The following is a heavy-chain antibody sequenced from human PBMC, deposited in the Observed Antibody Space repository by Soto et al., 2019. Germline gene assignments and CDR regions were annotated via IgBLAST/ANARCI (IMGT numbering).Heavy chain of an antibody. CDR1: GYTFSVYH. J-gene: IGHJ6*02. Sequence: QVHLVQSGAEVKQPGASVKVSCKASGYTFSVYHMHWVRQAPGQGLEWMGWVHPNSGGTNYAQSFEVRVTMPRDTSINTASRELSRLTSDDTAVYYCAKELQRGMAVLGQGTTVTVSS. CDR3: AKELQRGMAV. V-gene: IGHV1-2*02. D-gene: IGHD4-4*01. CDR2: VHPNSGGT.